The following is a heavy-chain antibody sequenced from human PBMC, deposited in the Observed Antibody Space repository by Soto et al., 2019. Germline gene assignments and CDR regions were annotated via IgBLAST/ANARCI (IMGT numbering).Heavy chain of an antibody. CDR2: INPSGGST. J-gene: IGHJ4*02. CDR1: GYAFTCYY. CDR3: ARGGVVAHYFDY. Sequence: ASVKVSCKASGYAFTCYYMPWVRQAPGQGLEWMGIINPSGGSTSYAQKFQGRVTMTRDTSTSTVYMELSSLRSEDTAVYYCARGGVVAHYFDYWGQGTLVTVSS. V-gene: IGHV1-46*01. D-gene: IGHD3-3*01.